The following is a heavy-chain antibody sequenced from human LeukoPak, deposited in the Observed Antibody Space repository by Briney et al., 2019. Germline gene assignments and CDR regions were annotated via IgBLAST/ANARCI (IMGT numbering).Heavy chain of an antibody. CDR1: GFTFSSYA. J-gene: IGHJ4*02. D-gene: IGHD4-17*01. Sequence: GGSLRLSCAASGFTFSSYAMHWVRQAPGKGLEWVAVTSYDGSNKYYADSVKGRFTISRDNSKNTLYLQMNSLRAEDTAVYYCARGPVTTVTTFDYWGQGTLVTVSS. CDR2: TSYDGSNK. CDR3: ARGPVTTVTTFDY. V-gene: IGHV3-30-3*01.